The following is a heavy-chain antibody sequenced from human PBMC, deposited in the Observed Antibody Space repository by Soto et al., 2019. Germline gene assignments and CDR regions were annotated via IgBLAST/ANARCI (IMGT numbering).Heavy chain of an antibody. D-gene: IGHD6-13*01. CDR1: GYIFTNFA. Sequence: QVQLVQSGAEVKKPGASVKVSCKTSGYIFTNFALHWVRQATGQRPEWMGWITAGNGNTKYSQNFQGRVTITRDTSATTGYMEVSSLRSEDTAVYYCARGWGGVAAAGTRLDFWGQGTLVTVSS. V-gene: IGHV1-3*01. CDR3: ARGWGGVAAAGTRLDF. J-gene: IGHJ4*02. CDR2: ITAGNGNT.